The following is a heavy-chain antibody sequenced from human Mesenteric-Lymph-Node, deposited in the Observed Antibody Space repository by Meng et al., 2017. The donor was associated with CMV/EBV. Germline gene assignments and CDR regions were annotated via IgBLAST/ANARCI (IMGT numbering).Heavy chain of an antibody. Sequence: GESLKISCAASGFTVSSNYMSWVRQAPGKGLEWVSVIYSGGSTYYADSVKGRFTISRDNSKNTLYLQMNSLRAEDTAVYYCARRQYCTSISCTDYWGQGTRVTVSS. CDR2: IYSGGST. CDR3: ARRQYCTSISCTDY. D-gene: IGHD2-2*01. J-gene: IGHJ4*02. CDR1: GFTVSSNY. V-gene: IGHV3-53*05.